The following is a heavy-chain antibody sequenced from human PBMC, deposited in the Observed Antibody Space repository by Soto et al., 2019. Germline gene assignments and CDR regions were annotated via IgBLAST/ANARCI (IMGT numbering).Heavy chain of an antibody. CDR1: GASISRGDYY. J-gene: IGHJ5*02. CDR2: IYYSGST. D-gene: IGHD3-10*01. V-gene: IGHV4-30-4*01. Sequence: QVKLQESGPGLVKPSQTLSLTCTVPGASISRGDYYWSWIRKPPGRGLEWIGYIYYSGSTYYNPSLKSRVTISVDTSKNQFSLKLSSVTAADTAVYYCANSMVRAPGWFDPWGQGTLVTVSS. CDR3: ANSMVRAPGWFDP.